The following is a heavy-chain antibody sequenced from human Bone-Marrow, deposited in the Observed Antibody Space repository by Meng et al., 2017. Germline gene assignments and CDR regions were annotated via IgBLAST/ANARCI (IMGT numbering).Heavy chain of an antibody. Sequence: GESLKISCTGSGFTFVNYAMHWVRPAPGKGLEWVAYKRHESNDKYYGDSVKGRFNISRNNSKKMVYLQMNSLRLGDTAIYYCAKGGATKDLDYWGQGTLVTVSS. CDR2: KRHESNDK. V-gene: IGHV3-30*02. D-gene: IGHD1-26*01. CDR1: GFTFVNYA. J-gene: IGHJ4*02. CDR3: AKGGATKDLDY.